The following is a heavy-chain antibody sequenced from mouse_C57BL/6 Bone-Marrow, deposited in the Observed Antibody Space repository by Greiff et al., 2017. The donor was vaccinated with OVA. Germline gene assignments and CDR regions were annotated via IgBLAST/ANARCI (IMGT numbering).Heavy chain of an antibody. Sequence: QVQLQQPGAELVKPGASVKMSCKASGYTFTSYWITWVKQRPGQGLEWIGDIYPGSGSTNYNEKFKSKATLTVDTSSSTAYMQLSSLTSEDSAVYYCARGDYDVLPSYWYFDGWGTGTTVTVSS. CDR3: ARGDYDVLPSYWYFDG. D-gene: IGHD2-4*01. CDR1: GYTFTSYW. V-gene: IGHV1-55*01. J-gene: IGHJ1*03. CDR2: IYPGSGST.